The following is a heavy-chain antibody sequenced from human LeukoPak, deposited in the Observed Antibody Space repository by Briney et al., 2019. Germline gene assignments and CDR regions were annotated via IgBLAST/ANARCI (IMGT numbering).Heavy chain of an antibody. CDR2: IIPILGIA. CDR3: ARTLSGDFDY. Sequence: SVKVSCKASGYTFTSYGISWVRQAPGQGLEWMGRIIPILGIANYAQKFQGRVTITADKSTSTAYMELSSLRSEDTAVYYCARTLSGDFDYWGQGTLVTVSS. CDR1: GYTFTSYG. J-gene: IGHJ4*02. D-gene: IGHD2/OR15-2a*01. V-gene: IGHV1-69*04.